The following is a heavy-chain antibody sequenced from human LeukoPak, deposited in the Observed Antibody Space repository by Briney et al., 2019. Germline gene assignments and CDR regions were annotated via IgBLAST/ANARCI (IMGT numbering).Heavy chain of an antibody. CDR1: GGSISSSSYY. Sequence: SETLSLTCTVSGGSISSSSYYWGWNRQPPGKGLEWIGSIYYSGSTYYNPSLKSRVTISVDTSKNQFSLKLSSVTAADTAVYYCARDLVIGYSYGWTNFDYWGQGTLVTVSS. J-gene: IGHJ4*02. CDR3: ARDLVIGYSYGWTNFDY. CDR2: IYYSGST. D-gene: IGHD5-18*01. V-gene: IGHV4-39*07.